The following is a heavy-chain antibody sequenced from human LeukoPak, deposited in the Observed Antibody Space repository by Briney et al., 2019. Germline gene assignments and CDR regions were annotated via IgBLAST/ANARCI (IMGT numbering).Heavy chain of an antibody. Sequence: GGSLRLSCAASGFTFSGSAMHWVRQASGEGLEWVGRIRSKANSYATAYAASVKGRFTISRDDSKNTAYLQMNSLKTEDTAVYYCTPTRDGYNHPFDYWGQGTLVTVSS. CDR2: IRSKANSYAT. V-gene: IGHV3-73*01. CDR1: GFTFSGSA. CDR3: TPTRDGYNHPFDY. J-gene: IGHJ4*02. D-gene: IGHD5-24*01.